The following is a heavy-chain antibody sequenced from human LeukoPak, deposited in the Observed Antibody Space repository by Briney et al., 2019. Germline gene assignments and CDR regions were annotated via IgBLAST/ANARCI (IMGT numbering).Heavy chain of an antibody. Sequence: GGSLRLSCAASGFTFSSYWMHWVRQAPGKGLVWVSRINSDGSSTSYADSVKGRFTISRDNAKNTLYLQMNSLRAEDTAVYYYARAHGRPYYYDSSGRAFDIWGQGTMVTVSS. V-gene: IGHV3-74*01. CDR3: ARAHGRPYYYDSSGRAFDI. J-gene: IGHJ3*02. CDR1: GFTFSSYW. D-gene: IGHD3-22*01. CDR2: INSDGSST.